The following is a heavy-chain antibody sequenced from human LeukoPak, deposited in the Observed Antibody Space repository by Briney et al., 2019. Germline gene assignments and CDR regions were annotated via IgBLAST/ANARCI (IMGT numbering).Heavy chain of an antibody. CDR3: ARGGYCSGGSCYPIDY. Sequence: TVKVSCKASGGTFSSYAISWVRQAPGQGLEWMGRIIPIFGTANYAQKFQGRVTITADKSTSTAYMELSSLRSEDTAVYYCARGGYCSGGSCYPIDYWGQGTLVTVSS. CDR1: GGTFSSYA. CDR2: IIPIFGTA. J-gene: IGHJ4*02. D-gene: IGHD2-15*01. V-gene: IGHV1-69*06.